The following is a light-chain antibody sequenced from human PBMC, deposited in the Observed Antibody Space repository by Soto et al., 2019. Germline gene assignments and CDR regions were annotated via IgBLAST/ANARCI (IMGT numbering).Light chain of an antibody. CDR2: RTS. V-gene: IGKV3-20*01. Sequence: EIVLTQSPDTLPLSPGERVTLSCRASQSVSRSFLAWYQQKPGQAPRLLIYRTSYRATGIPDRFTGSGSGTDFTLTISRLEPEDFAVYYCQQYESAPLTFGGGAKVEIK. J-gene: IGKJ4*01. CDR1: QSVSRSF. CDR3: QQYESAPLT.